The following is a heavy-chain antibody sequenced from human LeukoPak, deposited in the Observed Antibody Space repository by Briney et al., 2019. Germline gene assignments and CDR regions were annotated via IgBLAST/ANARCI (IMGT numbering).Heavy chain of an antibody. J-gene: IGHJ4*02. Sequence: GGSLRLSCAASGFPFSSYWMHWVRQAPGKGLVWVSWIKKDGTRTNYADSVKGRFTISRENAKNTLYLQVNSLRAEDTAVYYCARDLRWLQVDNWGQGTLVTVSS. CDR1: GFPFSSYW. V-gene: IGHV3-74*01. CDR2: IKKDGTRT. CDR3: ARDLRWLQVDN. D-gene: IGHD5-24*01.